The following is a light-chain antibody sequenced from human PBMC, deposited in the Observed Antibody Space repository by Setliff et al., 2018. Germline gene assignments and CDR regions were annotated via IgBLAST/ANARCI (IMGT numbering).Light chain of an antibody. CDR2: DVS. CDR3: CSYTGTCTPHV. V-gene: IGLV2-14*01. Sequence: QSVLTQPAYVSGSPGQSIVVTCTGSGSDVGAYKFVSWYQQRPGKAPRLMISDVSNRPSGVSDRFSGSKSGNTASLTISGLQAEAEADYYCCSYTGTCTPHVFGTGTKVTVL. CDR1: GSDVGAYKF. J-gene: IGLJ1*01.